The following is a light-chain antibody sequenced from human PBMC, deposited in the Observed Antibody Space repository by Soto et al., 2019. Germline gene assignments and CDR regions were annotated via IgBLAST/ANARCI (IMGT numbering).Light chain of an antibody. CDR3: HQYGGPRWT. Sequence: EIVLTQSPGTLSLSPGERATLSCRASQSVVTNSLAWYQQKPGQAPRLIIYGASNRATGIPDRFSGRGSGTNFTLTITRLELEDCEVYYCHQYGGPRWTFGQGTKVEIK. J-gene: IGKJ1*01. CDR2: GAS. CDR1: QSVVTNS. V-gene: IGKV3-20*01.